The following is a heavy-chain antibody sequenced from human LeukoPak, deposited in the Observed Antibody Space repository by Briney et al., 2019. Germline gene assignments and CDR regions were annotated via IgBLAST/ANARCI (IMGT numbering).Heavy chain of an antibody. D-gene: IGHD2-8*01. CDR2: ISGGGSHS. V-gene: IGHV3-23*01. CDR3: ARGSAWACHGVRCYPLDN. Sequence: PGGSLRLSCAASGFTFPSYAMSWVRQAPGRGLEWIAAISGGGSHSWHADSVEGRFTISSDNSRDTLYLQMNSLRVDDTAVYYCARGSAWACHGVRCYPLDNWGQGALVTVSS. CDR1: GFTFPSYA. J-gene: IGHJ4*02.